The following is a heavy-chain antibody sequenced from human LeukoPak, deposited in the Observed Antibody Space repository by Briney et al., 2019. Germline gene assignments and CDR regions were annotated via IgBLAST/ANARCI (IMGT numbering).Heavy chain of an antibody. D-gene: IGHD6-13*01. Sequence: PGGSLRLSCAASGFTFSSYSMNWVRQAPGKGLEWVSVIYSGGSTYYADSVKGRFTISRDNSKNTLYLQMNSLRAEDTAVYYCALRKYSSSPSGFDIWGQGTMVTVSS. J-gene: IGHJ3*02. CDR2: IYSGGST. CDR1: GFTFSSYS. CDR3: ALRKYSSSPSGFDI. V-gene: IGHV3-53*01.